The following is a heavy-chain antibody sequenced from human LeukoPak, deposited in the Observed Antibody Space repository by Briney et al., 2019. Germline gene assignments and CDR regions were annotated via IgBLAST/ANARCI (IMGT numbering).Heavy chain of an antibody. D-gene: IGHD6-13*01. CDR2: ITGNGVGT. J-gene: IGHJ4*02. Sequence: GGSLRLSCSASGFTFGSFAMHWVRQAPGKGLEYVSAITGNGVGTYYADSVKGRFTISRDNSKNTLYLQMSSLRTEDTAVYYCARHAQPGYSNSWYYFDYWGQGTLVTVSS. CDR1: GFTFGSFA. V-gene: IGHV3-64D*06. CDR3: ARHAQPGYSNSWYYFDY.